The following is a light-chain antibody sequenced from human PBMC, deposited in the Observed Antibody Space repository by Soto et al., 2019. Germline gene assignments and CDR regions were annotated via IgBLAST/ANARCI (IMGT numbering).Light chain of an antibody. CDR1: SSNIGDNY. V-gene: IGLV1-47*01. CDR2: RNN. J-gene: IGLJ1*01. CDR3: AAWDDSLSGYV. Sequence: QSVLTQPPSASGTPGQKVTISCSGSSSNIGDNYVYWHQQLPGTAPTLLIYRNNQRPSGVPDRFSGSKSGTSASLAISGLRSEDEADYYCAAWDDSLSGYVFGPGTKLTVL.